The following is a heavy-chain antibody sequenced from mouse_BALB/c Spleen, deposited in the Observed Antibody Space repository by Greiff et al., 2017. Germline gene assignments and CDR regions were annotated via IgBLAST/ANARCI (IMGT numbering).Heavy chain of an antibody. V-gene: IGHV1-7*01. CDR3: ARGTARATSFAY. Sequence: QVQLQQSGAELAKPGASVKMSCKASGYTFTSYWMHWVKQRPGQGLEWIGYINPSTGYTEYNQKFKDKATLTADKSSSTAYMQLSSLTSEDSAVYYCARGTARATSFAYWGQGTLVTVSA. CDR2: INPSTGYT. J-gene: IGHJ3*01. CDR1: GYTFTSYW. D-gene: IGHD3-2*01.